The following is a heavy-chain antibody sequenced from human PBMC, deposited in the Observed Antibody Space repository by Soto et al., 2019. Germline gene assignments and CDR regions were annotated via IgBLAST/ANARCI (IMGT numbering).Heavy chain of an antibody. Sequence: EVQLLESGGGLVQPGGSLRLSCTASGVTFSSSAMSWVRQAPGQGLEWVASVSENGGSRGGTYYADSVKGRFTISRDNSKNTLYLQMDSLRGADTAVYYCASAKALVIAALGIWGHGTMVTVSS. CDR1: GVTFSSSA. CDR2: VSENGGSRGGT. D-gene: IGHD2-21*01. CDR3: ASAKALVIAALGI. J-gene: IGHJ3*02. V-gene: IGHV3-23*01.